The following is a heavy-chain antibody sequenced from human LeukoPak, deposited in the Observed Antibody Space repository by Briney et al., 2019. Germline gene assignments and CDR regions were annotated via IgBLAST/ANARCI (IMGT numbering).Heavy chain of an antibody. CDR3: ARGGGSYYRAYYYYYYIDV. CDR2: IIPIFGTA. D-gene: IGHD1-26*01. Sequence: ASVKVSCKASGGTFSSYAISWVRQAPGQGLEWMGGIIPIFGTANYAQKFQGRVTITTDESTSTAYMELSSLRSEDTAVYYCARGGGSYYRAYYYYYYIDVWGKGTTVTVSS. J-gene: IGHJ6*03. CDR1: GGTFSSYA. V-gene: IGHV1-69*05.